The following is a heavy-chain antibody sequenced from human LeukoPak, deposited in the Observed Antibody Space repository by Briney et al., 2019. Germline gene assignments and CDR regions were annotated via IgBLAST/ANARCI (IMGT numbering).Heavy chain of an antibody. D-gene: IGHD3-10*01. CDR1: GGSFSGYY. Sequence: SENLSLTCAVYGGSFSGYYWSWIRQPPGKGLEWIGEINHSGSTNYNPSLKSRVTISVDTSKNQFSLKLSSVTAADTAVYYCARRGYYYYGMDVWGKGTTVTVSS. CDR2: INHSGST. CDR3: ARRGYYYYGMDV. J-gene: IGHJ6*04. V-gene: IGHV4-34*01.